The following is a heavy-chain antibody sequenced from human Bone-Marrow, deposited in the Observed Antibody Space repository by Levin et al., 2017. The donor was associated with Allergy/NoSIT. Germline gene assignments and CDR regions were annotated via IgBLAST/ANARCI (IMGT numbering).Heavy chain of an antibody. Sequence: PSETLSLTCKVSGASLNSGTNHWSWIRQSPGKGLEWIGHFDYSGRTIYNPSLRSRVTISVDTSKNQFSLTVTSVTAADTAVYYCARDLDYYYYMDVWGAGTTVTVSS. J-gene: IGHJ6*03. V-gene: IGHV4-61*01. CDR2: FDYSGRT. CDR3: ARDLDYYYYMDV. CDR1: GASLNSGTNH.